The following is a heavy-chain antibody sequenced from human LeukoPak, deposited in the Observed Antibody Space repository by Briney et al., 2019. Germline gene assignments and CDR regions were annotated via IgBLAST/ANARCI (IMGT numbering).Heavy chain of an antibody. J-gene: IGHJ5*02. CDR1: GGSISSGSYY. V-gene: IGHV4-61*02. CDR3: ARERFGGLVWFDP. Sequence: PSQTLSLTCTVSGGSISSGSYYWSWIRQPAGKGLEWIGRIYTSGSTNYNPSLKSRVTISVDTSKNQFSLKLSSVTAADTAVYYCARERFGGLVWFDPWGQGTLVTVSS. D-gene: IGHD3-10*01. CDR2: IYTSGST.